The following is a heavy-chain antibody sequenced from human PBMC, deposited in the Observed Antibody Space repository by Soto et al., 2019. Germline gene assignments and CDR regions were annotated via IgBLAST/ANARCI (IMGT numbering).Heavy chain of an antibody. J-gene: IGHJ5*02. CDR2: INTYTGQT. V-gene: IGHV1-18*04. D-gene: IGHD2-15*01. Sequence: QVHLVQSGPEVKKPGASVKVACRASGYIFISYGISWVRQAPGQGLEWMGWINTYTGQTNYAQNLQGRVTVTTDTSSTTAYMELRGPRSDDTAVYYCARDRGYCSGGSCSSDWFDPWGQGTLVTVSS. CDR3: ARDRGYCSGGSCSSDWFDP. CDR1: GYIFISYG.